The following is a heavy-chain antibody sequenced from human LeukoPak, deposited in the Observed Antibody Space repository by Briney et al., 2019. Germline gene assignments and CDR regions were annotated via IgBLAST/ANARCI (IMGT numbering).Heavy chain of an antibody. V-gene: IGHV3-53*01. CDR1: GFTVSSSY. CDR2: IYSGGST. CDR3: ARAVLDVWGSYRYASDY. Sequence: GGSLRLSCAASGFTVSSSYMSWVRQAPGKGLEWVSVIYSGGSTYYADSVKGRFTISRDNSKNTLYLQMNSLRAEGTAVYYCARAVLDVWGSYRYASDYWGQGTLVTVSS. J-gene: IGHJ4*02. D-gene: IGHD3-16*02.